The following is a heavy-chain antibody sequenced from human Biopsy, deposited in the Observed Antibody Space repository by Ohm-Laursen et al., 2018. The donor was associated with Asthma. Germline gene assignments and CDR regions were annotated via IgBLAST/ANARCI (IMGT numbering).Heavy chain of an antibody. CDR3: ARARETTNYGDSDFDI. D-gene: IGHD2-8*01. Sequence: ASVKVSCKASGFSFDNYFMHWVRQAPGQGLEWMGIINPSGAGTRYAEKFKGRLIVSRDASTSTAFVELRSLRSDDTAIYFCARARETTNYGDSDFDIWGQGTLITVSS. CDR1: GFSFDNYF. CDR2: INPSGAGT. V-gene: IGHV1-46*02. J-gene: IGHJ4*02.